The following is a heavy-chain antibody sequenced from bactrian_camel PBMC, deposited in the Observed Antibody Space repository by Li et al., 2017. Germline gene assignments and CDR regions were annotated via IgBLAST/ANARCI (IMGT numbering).Heavy chain of an antibody. CDR3: AADGGVSDYVPRPFAY. Sequence: HVQLVESGGGSVQAGGSLKLACKTSGSAFRNHCLGWFRQAPGKERMGVAFIDLGDSRRGYADSVKGRFTISSAGNTLYLQMNSLKPGDSAVYYCAADGGVSDYVPRPFAYWGQGTQVTVS. J-gene: IGHJ6*01. V-gene: IGHV3S1*01. D-gene: IGHD4*01. CDR2: IDLGDSRR. CDR1: GSAFRNHC.